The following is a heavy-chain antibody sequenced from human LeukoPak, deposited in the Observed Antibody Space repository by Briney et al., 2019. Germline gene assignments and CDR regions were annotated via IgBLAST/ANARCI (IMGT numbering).Heavy chain of an antibody. D-gene: IGHD6-19*01. Sequence: GGSLRLSCAASGFTFSSYSMNWVRRAPGKGLEWVSSISSSSSYIYYADSVKGRFTISRDNAKNSLYLQMNSLRAEDTAVCYCARALGEWLTLYYFDYWGQGTLVTVSS. J-gene: IGHJ4*02. CDR1: GFTFSSYS. CDR3: ARALGEWLTLYYFDY. V-gene: IGHV3-21*01. CDR2: ISSSSSYI.